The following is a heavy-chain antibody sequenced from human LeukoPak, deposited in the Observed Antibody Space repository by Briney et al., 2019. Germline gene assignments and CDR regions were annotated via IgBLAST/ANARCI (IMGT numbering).Heavy chain of an antibody. D-gene: IGHD6-19*01. Sequence: GASVKVSCKASGYTFTNYAVNWVRQAPGQGLEWMGWINTNTGNPTYAQGFTGRFVFSLDTSVSTAYLQISSLKAEDTAVYYCARVTGYSSVAVARFDPWGQGTLVTVSS. CDR2: INTNTGNP. V-gene: IGHV7-4-1*02. CDR1: GYTFTNYA. J-gene: IGHJ5*02. CDR3: ARVTGYSSVAVARFDP.